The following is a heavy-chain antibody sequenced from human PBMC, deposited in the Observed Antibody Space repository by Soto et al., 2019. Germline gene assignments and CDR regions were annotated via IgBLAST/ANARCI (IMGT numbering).Heavy chain of an antibody. V-gene: IGHV1-69*01. Sequence: QVQLVQSGPEVKKPASSVEVSCKASGGTFSSYAISWVRQAPGQWLEWMGGIIPIFGTANYAQKFQGRVTITADESTRTAYMELSSLSSEDKAGYYCARDRGASSGYYPYWFDPWGQGTLLTVSS. CDR1: GGTFSSYA. D-gene: IGHD3-22*01. J-gene: IGHJ5*02. CDR2: IIPIFGTA. CDR3: ARDRGASSGYYPYWFDP.